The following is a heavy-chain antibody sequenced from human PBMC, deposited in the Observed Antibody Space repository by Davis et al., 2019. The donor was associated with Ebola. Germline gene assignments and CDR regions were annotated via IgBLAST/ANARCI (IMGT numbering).Heavy chain of an antibody. V-gene: IGHV3-33*05. J-gene: IGHJ6*02. CDR2: ISYDGSNK. Sequence: GGSLRLSCAASGFTFSSYGMHWVRQAPGKGLEWVAVISYDGSNKYYADSVKGRFTISRDNSKNTLYLQMNSLRAEDTAVYYCAKDQDAYYDFWSGHLYGMDVWGQGTTVTVSS. CDR1: GFTFSSYG. CDR3: AKDQDAYYDFWSGHLYGMDV. D-gene: IGHD3-3*01.